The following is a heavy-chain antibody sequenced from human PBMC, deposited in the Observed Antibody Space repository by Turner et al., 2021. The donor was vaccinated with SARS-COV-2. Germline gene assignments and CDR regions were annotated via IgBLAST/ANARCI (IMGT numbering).Heavy chain of an antibody. CDR2: IDPSDSYT. V-gene: IGHV5-10-1*03. D-gene: IGHD3-22*01. J-gene: IGHJ5*02. CDR1: GNSFTSYW. CDR3: ATSGYLSTNWFDP. Sequence: VQLVQSGAEVKKPGESLRISCKGSGNSFTSYWISWVRQMPGKGLEWMGRIDPSDSYTNYSPSFQGYVTFSADNSISTAYLQWSSLKASDTAMYYCATSGYLSTNWFDPWGQGTLVTVS.